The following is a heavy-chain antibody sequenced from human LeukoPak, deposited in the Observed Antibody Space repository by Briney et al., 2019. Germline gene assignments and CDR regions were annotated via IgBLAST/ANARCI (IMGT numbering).Heavy chain of an antibody. CDR2: ISAYNGNT. Sequence: ASVKVSCKASGYTFTSYGISWVRQAPGQGLEWMGWISAYNGNTNYAQKLQGRVTMTTDTSTSTAYMELRSLRSDDTAVYYCAREGSIVVVTEDFGYWGQGTLVTVSS. V-gene: IGHV1-18*01. CDR1: GYTFTSYG. J-gene: IGHJ4*02. CDR3: AREGSIVVVTEDFGY. D-gene: IGHD2-2*01.